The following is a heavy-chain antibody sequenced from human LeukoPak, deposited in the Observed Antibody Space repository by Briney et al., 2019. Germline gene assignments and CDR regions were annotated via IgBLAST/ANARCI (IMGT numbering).Heavy chain of an antibody. CDR1: GGSFSSHY. CDR2: IYYSGNT. V-gene: IGHV4-59*11. Sequence: PSETLSLTCTVSGGSFSSHYWSWIRQPPGKGLEWIGYIYYSGNTNYNPSLKSRVTISVDTSKNQFSLKLSSVTAADTAVYYCARTLYYYYYMDVWGKGTTVTVSS. CDR3: ARTLYYYYYMDV. J-gene: IGHJ6*03.